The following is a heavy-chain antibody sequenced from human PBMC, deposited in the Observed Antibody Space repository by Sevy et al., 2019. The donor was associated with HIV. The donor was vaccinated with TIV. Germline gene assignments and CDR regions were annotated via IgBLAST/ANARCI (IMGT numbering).Heavy chain of an antibody. CDR1: GYTFTGYY. CDR3: ARDCSDGSGSCFDY. D-gene: IGHD3-10*01. Sequence: ASVKVSCKASGYTFTGYYMHWVRQARGQGLEWMGWINPNSGGTNYAQKFQGRVTMTRDTSISTAYMELSRLRSDDTAVYYCARDCSDGSGSCFDYWGQGTLVTVSS. J-gene: IGHJ4*02. V-gene: IGHV1-2*02. CDR2: INPNSGGT.